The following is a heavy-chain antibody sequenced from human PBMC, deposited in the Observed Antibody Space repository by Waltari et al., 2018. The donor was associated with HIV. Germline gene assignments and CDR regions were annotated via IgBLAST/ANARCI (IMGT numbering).Heavy chain of an antibody. D-gene: IGHD1-1*01. V-gene: IGHV4-39*01. Sequence: QLQLRESGPGLVKPSGTLSLTCTVSGGYITTGTYFWGWVRQPPGKGLEWIASIYYSGTTYYNPSLQSRVTISVDTSMNQFSLKVSSVTAADAAVYYCASHGANWRSQYHYNYALDVWGQGTAVTVSS. J-gene: IGHJ6*02. CDR2: IYYSGTT. CDR3: ASHGANWRSQYHYNYALDV. CDR1: GGYITTGTYF.